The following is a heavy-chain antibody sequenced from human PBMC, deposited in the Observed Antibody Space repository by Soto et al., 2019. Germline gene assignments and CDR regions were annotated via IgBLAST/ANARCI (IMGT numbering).Heavy chain of an antibody. CDR2: IYYSGST. J-gene: IGHJ3*02. Sequence: SETLSLTCTVSGGSISSGGYYWSWIRQHPGKGLEWIGYIYYSGSTYYNPSLKSRVTISVDTSKTQFSLKLSSVTAADTAVYYCARDRRGSSWRTPDAFDIWGQGTMVTVSS. CDR1: GGSISSGGYY. D-gene: IGHD6-13*01. CDR3: ARDRRGSSWRTPDAFDI. V-gene: IGHV4-31*03.